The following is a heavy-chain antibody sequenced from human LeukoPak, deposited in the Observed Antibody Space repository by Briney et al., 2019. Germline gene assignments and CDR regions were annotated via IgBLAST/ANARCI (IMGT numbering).Heavy chain of an antibody. CDR2: ISTYNGNT. CDR3: ARSRLRAAAGKGIDY. J-gene: IGHJ4*02. CDR1: GYTFTSYG. V-gene: IGHV1-18*01. Sequence: ASVKVSCKASGYTFTSYGISWVRQAPGQGLEWMGWISTYNGNTNYAQKLQGRVTMTTDTSTSTAYMELRSLRSDDTAVYYCARSRLRAAAGKGIDYWGQGTLVTVSS. D-gene: IGHD6-13*01.